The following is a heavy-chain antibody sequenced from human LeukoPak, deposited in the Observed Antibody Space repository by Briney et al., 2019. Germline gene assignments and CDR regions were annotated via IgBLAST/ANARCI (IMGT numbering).Heavy chain of an antibody. V-gene: IGHV4-31*03. CDR3: ARDRYSSGWSFDY. CDR1: GGSISSGGYY. D-gene: IGHD6-19*01. J-gene: IGHJ4*02. CDR2: IYYSGST. Sequence: SETLSLTCTVSGGSISSGGYYWSWIRQHPGKGLEWIGYIYYSGSTYYNPSLKSRVTISVDTSKNQFSLKLSSVTAADTAVYYCARDRYSSGWSFDYWGQGTLVTVSS.